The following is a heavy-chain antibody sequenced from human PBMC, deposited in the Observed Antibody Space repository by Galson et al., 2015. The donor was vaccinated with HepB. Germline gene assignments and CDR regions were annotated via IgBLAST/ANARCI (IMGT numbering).Heavy chain of an antibody. CDR3: ARLCSTIDSSGYYDDAFDI. D-gene: IGHD3-22*01. J-gene: IGHJ3*02. CDR1: GGSISSSSYY. CDR2: IYYSGST. V-gene: IGHV4-39*01. Sequence: SLTCTVSGGSISSSSYYWGWIRQPPGKGLEWIGSIYYSGSTYYNPSLKSRVTISVDTSKNQFSLKLSSVTAADTAVYYCARLCSTIDSSGYYDDAFDIWGQGTMVTVSS.